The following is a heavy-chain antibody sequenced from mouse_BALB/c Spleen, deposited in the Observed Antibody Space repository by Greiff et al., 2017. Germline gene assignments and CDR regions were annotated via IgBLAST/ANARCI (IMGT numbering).Heavy chain of an antibody. CDR2: ISSGGGST. J-gene: IGHJ3*01. V-gene: IGHV5-12-1*01. CDR3: ARPSSNWDGFAY. Sequence: EVQLVESGGGLVKPGGSLKLSCAASGFAFSSYDMSWVRQTPEKRLECVAYISSGGGSTYYPDTVKGRFTISRDNAKNTLYLQMSSLKSEDTAMYYCARPSSNWDGFAYWGQGTLVTVSA. CDR1: GFAFSSYD. D-gene: IGHD4-1*01.